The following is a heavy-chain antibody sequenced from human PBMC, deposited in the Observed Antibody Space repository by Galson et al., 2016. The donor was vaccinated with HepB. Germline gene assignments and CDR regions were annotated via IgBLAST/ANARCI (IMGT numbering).Heavy chain of an antibody. V-gene: IGHV3-74*01. CDR3: AVYSFPIAAAGPARSLQH. J-gene: IGHJ1*01. D-gene: IGHD6-13*01. CDR2: INSDGSSI. Sequence: SLRLSCAASGFTFSSSWMHWVRQAPGKGLVWVSRINSDGSSINYADSVKGRFTISRDNAKNTLYLQMNSLRAEDTAVYYWAVYSFPIAAAGPARSLQHWGQGTLVTVSS. CDR1: GFTFSSSW.